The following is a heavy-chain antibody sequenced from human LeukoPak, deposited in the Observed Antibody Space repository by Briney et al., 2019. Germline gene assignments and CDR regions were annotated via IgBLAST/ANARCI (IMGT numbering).Heavy chain of an antibody. J-gene: IGHJ6*02. CDR1: GGSISSSSYY. V-gene: IGHV4-39*01. D-gene: IGHD2-2*01. CDR2: FYYSGTT. CDR3: ARQYHTNYYYGMDV. Sequence: SETLSLTCTVSGGSISSSSYYWGCIRQPPGKGLECIGSFYYSGTTYYNPSLKSRVTISVDTSKNQFSLKLSSVTAADTAVYYCARQYHTNYYYGMDVWGQGTTVTVSS.